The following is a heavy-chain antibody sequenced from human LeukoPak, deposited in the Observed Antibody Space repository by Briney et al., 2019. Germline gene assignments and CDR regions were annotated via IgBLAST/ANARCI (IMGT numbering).Heavy chain of an antibody. CDR2: ISSSSSTI. Sequence: GGSLRLSCAASGFTFSSYSMNWVRQAPGKGLEWVSYISSSSSTIYYADSVKGRFTISRDNAKNSLYLQMNSLRAEDTAVYYCAKSSGHYYGSGSYYMDVWGKGTTVTVSS. CDR3: AKSSGHYYGSGSYYMDV. CDR1: GFTFSSYS. J-gene: IGHJ6*03. V-gene: IGHV3-48*01. D-gene: IGHD3-10*01.